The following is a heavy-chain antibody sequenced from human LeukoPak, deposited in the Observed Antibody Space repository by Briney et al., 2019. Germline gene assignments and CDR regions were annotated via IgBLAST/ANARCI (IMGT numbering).Heavy chain of an antibody. CDR2: ISYHGNNE. CDR3: ARCPESSGYDYELDS. Sequence: GGSLRLSCAASGFTFSLYGMHWVRQAPGKGLEWVAVISYHGNNEYYADSVKGRFTISRDNSKNTLYLQMNSLTAEDTAVYYCARCPESSGYDYELDSWGQGTLVTVSS. J-gene: IGHJ4*02. V-gene: IGHV3-30*03. D-gene: IGHD3-22*01. CDR1: GFTFSLYG.